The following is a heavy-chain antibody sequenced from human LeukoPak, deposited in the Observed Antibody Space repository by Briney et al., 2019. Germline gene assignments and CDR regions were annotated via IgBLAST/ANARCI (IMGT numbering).Heavy chain of an antibody. J-gene: IGHJ6*03. CDR3: ARGNSYMDV. V-gene: IGHV3-48*01. Sequence: GGSLRLSCAASGFTFSSYSMNWVRQAPGKGLEWVSYISSSSSTIYYADSVKGRFTISRDNAKNSLYLQMNSLRAEDTAVYSCARGNSYMDVWGKGTTVTVSS. CDR2: ISSSSSTI. CDR1: GFTFSSYS.